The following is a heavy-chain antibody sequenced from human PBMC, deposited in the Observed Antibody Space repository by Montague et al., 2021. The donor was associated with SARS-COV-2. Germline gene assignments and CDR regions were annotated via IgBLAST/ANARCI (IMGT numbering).Heavy chain of an antibody. D-gene: IGHD4-23*01. CDR1: GGSISSSSYY. V-gene: IGHV4-39*01. CDR2: IYYSGST. J-gene: IGHJ6*02. Sequence: SETLSLTCTVSGGSISSSSYYWGWIRQPPGKGLEWIGSIYYSGSTYYNPSLKSRVTISVDTSKNQFSLKLSSVIAADTAVYYCARLVETYYYYYGMDVWGQGTTVTVSS. CDR3: ARLVETYYYYYGMDV.